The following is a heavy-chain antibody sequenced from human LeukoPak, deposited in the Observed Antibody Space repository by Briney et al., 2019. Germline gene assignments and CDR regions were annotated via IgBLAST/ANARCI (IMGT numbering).Heavy chain of an antibody. V-gene: IGHV3-21*01. J-gene: IGHJ5*02. CDR2: ISSSSSYI. CDR3: ARAPLWFGIPFDP. CDR1: GFTFSSYS. D-gene: IGHD3-10*01. Sequence: PGGSLRLSCAASGFTFSSYSMNWVRQAPGKGLEWASSISSSSSYIYYADSVKGRFTISRDNAKNSLYLQMNSLRAEDTAVYYCARAPLWFGIPFDPWGQGTLVTVSS.